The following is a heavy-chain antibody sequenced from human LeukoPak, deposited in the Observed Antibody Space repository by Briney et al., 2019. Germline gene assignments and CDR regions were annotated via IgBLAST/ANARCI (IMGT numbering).Heavy chain of an antibody. CDR3: TTRTGPKVFNY. CDR1: GFTFSSYN. CDR2: ISSSSSTI. V-gene: IGHV3-48*01. J-gene: IGHJ4*02. Sequence: GGSLRLSCAASGFTFSSYNMNWVRQAPGKGLEWVSYISSSSSTIYYADSVKGRFTISRDNAKNSLYLQMNSLKTEDTAVYYCTTRTGPKVFNYWGQGTLVTVSS. D-gene: IGHD1-14*01.